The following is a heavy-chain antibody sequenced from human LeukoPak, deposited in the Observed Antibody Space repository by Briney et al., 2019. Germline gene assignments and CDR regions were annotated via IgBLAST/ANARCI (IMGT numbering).Heavy chain of an antibody. CDR2: INPNSGGT. J-gene: IGHJ5*02. Sequence: ASVKVSCKASGYTFTGYYMHWVRQAPGQGLEWMGRINPNSGGTTYGQKFQDRVTMTRDTSISTAYMELSRLKSDDTAVYYCARIPFDWLSSQNWFDPWGQGTLVTVSS. CDR1: GYTFTGYY. CDR3: ARIPFDWLSSQNWFDP. V-gene: IGHV1-2*06. D-gene: IGHD3-9*01.